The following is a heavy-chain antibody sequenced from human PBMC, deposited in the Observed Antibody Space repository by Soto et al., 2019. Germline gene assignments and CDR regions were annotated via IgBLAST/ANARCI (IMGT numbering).Heavy chain of an antibody. J-gene: IGHJ6*03. CDR2: IYYSGST. CDR3: TTYYYGSGSYYYYYMDV. V-gene: IGHV4-31*03. Sequence: QVQLQESGPGLVKPSQTLSLTCTVSGGSISSGGYYWSWIRQHPGKGLEWIGYIYYSGSTYYNPSLNSRVTISVDTSKNQFSLNLSSVTAADTAVYYCTTYYYGSGSYYYYYMDVWGKGTTVTVSS. D-gene: IGHD3-10*01. CDR1: GGSISSGGYY.